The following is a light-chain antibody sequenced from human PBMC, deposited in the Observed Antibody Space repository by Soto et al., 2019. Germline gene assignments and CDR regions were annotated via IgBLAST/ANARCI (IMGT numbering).Light chain of an antibody. Sequence: IQMTQSPSSLSASVGDRVTITCRASQSVSTYLNWYQQKSGKAPKLLIYAASSLQRGVPSRCSGSGSGTDFTLTISTLQLEDFATYDCQQSYTTPPLFGQGTKVEIK. CDR1: QSVSTY. V-gene: IGKV1-39*01. CDR2: AAS. J-gene: IGKJ1*01. CDR3: QQSYTTPPL.